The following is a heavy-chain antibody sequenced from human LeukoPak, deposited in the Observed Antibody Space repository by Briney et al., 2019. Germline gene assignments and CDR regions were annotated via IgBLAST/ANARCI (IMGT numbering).Heavy chain of an antibody. Sequence: PGRSLRLSCAASGFTFSSYAMHWVRQAPGKGLEWVAVISYDGSNKYYADSVKGRFTISRDNSKNTLYLQMNSLRAEDTAVYYCARDRGCGGDCYSAPDYWGQGTLVTVSS. CDR2: ISYDGSNK. CDR1: GFTFSSYA. V-gene: IGHV3-30-3*01. J-gene: IGHJ4*02. CDR3: ARDRGCGGDCYSAPDY. D-gene: IGHD2-21*02.